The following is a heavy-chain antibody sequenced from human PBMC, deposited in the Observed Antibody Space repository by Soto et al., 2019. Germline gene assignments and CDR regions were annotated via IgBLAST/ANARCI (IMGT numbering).Heavy chain of an antibody. D-gene: IGHD6-13*01. V-gene: IGHV4-31*03. Sequence: QVQLQESGPGLVKPSQTLSLTCTVSGGSISSGGYYWSWIRQHPGKGLEWVGYIYYSGSTYYNPSLKSRVTISVDTSKNQCSLKLSSVTAADTAVYYCARAGDSSSWIFDYWGQGTLVTVSS. J-gene: IGHJ4*02. CDR1: GGSISSGGYY. CDR2: IYYSGST. CDR3: ARAGDSSSWIFDY.